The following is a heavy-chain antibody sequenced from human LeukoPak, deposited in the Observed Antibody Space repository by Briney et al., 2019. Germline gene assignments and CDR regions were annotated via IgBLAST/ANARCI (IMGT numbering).Heavy chain of an antibody. CDR3: ARETASSRYSRSWYPKGVFDY. D-gene: IGHD6-13*01. J-gene: IGHJ4*02. Sequence: PSETLSLTSTVSGGSISSHYWSWIRQPPGKGRGWVGYIYYSVSTNSNPSLKSRVTISVDTSKTQFSLKLSSVTAADPAVYYCARETASSRYSRSWYPKGVFDYWGQGTLVTVSS. CDR1: GGSISSHY. CDR2: IYYSVST. V-gene: IGHV4-59*11.